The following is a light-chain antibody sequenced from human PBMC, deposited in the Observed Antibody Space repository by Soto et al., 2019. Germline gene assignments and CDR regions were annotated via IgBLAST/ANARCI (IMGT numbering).Light chain of an antibody. V-gene: IGKV1-27*01. CDR1: QGISDY. CDR2: ASS. CDR3: QKYNSAPRT. Sequence: DILMTQSPSSLSASVGDRVTITCRASQGISDYLAWFQQKPGKVPELLIYASSTLRSGVPSRFSGSGSGKNFTLTISSLQPEDVATYYCQKYNSAPRTFGQGTKLEIK. J-gene: IGKJ2*01.